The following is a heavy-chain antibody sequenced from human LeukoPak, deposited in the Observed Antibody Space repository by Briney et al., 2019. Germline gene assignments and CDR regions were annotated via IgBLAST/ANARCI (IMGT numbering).Heavy chain of an antibody. J-gene: IGHJ5*02. CDR1: GFSLRSSE. CDR3: ARDTVNGPFVISLDL. V-gene: IGHV3-48*03. Sequence: GGSLRLSCAASGFSLRSSEMNWVRQAPGKGPEWVAHINSAANVEYYTDSVRGRFTMSRDNAKDLLYLHLNSLRDEDTAVYYCARDTVNGPFVISLDLWGQGVLVTVSS. D-gene: IGHD2-8*01. CDR2: INSAANVE.